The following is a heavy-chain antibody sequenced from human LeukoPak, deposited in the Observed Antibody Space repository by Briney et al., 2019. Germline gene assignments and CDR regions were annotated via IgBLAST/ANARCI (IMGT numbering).Heavy chain of an antibody. CDR1: GFTFSSYG. Sequence: GRSLRLSCAASGFTFSSYGMHWVRQAPGKGLEWVAVIWYDGSNKYYADSVEGRFTISRDNSKNTLYLQMNSLRAEDTAVYYCARDPYCSSTSCYGDNWFDPWGQGTLVTVSS. V-gene: IGHV3-33*01. CDR3: ARDPYCSSTSCYGDNWFDP. J-gene: IGHJ5*02. CDR2: IWYDGSNK. D-gene: IGHD2-2*01.